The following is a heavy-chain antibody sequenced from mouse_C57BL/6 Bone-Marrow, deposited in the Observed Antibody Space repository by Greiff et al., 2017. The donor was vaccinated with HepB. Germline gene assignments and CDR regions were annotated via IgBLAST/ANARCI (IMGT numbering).Heavy chain of an antibody. V-gene: IGHV1-5*01. CDR2: IYPGNSDT. J-gene: IGHJ2*01. CDR3: TLYYGSSYFDY. D-gene: IGHD1-1*01. Sequence: VHVKQSGTVLARPGASVKMSCKTSGYTFTSYWMHWVKQRPGQGLEWIGAIYPGNSDTSYNQKFKGKAKLTAVTSASTAYMELSSLTNEDSAVYYCTLYYGSSYFDYWGQGTTLTVSS. CDR1: GYTFTSYW.